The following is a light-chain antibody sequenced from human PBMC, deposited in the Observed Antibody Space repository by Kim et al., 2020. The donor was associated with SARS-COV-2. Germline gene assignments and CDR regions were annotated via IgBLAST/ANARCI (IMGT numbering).Light chain of an antibody. J-gene: IGLJ1*01. Sequence: SYELTQPPSVSVSPGQTASITCSGDKLGDKYACWYQQKPGQSPVLVIYQDDKRPSGIPERFSGSNSGNTATLTISETQAVDEADYYCQAWDRLTYVFGTG. CDR1: KLGDKY. CDR2: QDD. CDR3: QAWDRLTYV. V-gene: IGLV3-1*01.